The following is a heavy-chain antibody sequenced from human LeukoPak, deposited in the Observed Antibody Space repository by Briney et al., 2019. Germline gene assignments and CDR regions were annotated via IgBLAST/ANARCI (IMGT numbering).Heavy chain of an antibody. Sequence: GGSLRLSCAASGFTFSSYAMHWVRQAPGKGLEWVAVISYDGSNKYYADSVKGRFTISRDNAKNSLYLQMNSLRAEDTAVYYCARDYSGSYYGSYYYYGMDVWGQGTTVTVSS. J-gene: IGHJ6*02. D-gene: IGHD1-26*01. V-gene: IGHV3-30-3*01. CDR3: ARDYSGSYYGSYYYYGMDV. CDR2: ISYDGSNK. CDR1: GFTFSSYA.